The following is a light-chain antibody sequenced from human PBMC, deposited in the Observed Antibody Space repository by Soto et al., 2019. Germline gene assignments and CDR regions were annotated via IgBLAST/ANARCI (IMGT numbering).Light chain of an antibody. V-gene: IGLV2-14*01. Sequence: QSALTQPASVSGSPGQSITISCTGTSSDVGGDKFVSWYQHHPGKAPKLLIYEVSNRPSDIPNRFSGSKSGTTASLTIPGLQAEDEADYYCNAYTRSSTRVFGGGTKLTVL. CDR1: SSDVGGDKF. CDR2: EVS. J-gene: IGLJ2*01. CDR3: NAYTRSSTRV.